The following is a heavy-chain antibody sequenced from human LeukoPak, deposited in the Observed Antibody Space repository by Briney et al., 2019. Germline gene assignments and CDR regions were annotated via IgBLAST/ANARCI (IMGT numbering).Heavy chain of an antibody. CDR1: GYTFTGYY. D-gene: IGHD5-18*01. CDR2: INPNSGGT. Sequence: ASVKVSCKASGYTFTGYYTHWVRQAPGQGLEWMGWINPNSGGTNYAQKFQGWVTMTRDTSISTAYMELSRLRSDDTAVYYCARSKGYSYGKEFDYWGQGTLVTVSS. J-gene: IGHJ4*02. CDR3: ARSKGYSYGKEFDY. V-gene: IGHV1-2*04.